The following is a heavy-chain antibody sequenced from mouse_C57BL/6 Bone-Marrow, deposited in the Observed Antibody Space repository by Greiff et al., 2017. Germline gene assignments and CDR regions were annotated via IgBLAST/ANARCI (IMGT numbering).Heavy chain of an antibody. CDR3: ARRSGLGYFDV. V-gene: IGHV1-59*01. D-gene: IGHD3-3*01. Sequence: QVQLQQPGAELVRPGTSVKLSCKASGYTFTSYWMHWVKQRPGQGLEWIGVIDPSDSYTNYNQKFKGKATLTVDTSSSTAYMQLSSLTSEDSAVYYCARRSGLGYFDVWGTGTTVTVSS. J-gene: IGHJ1*03. CDR2: IDPSDSYT. CDR1: GYTFTSYW.